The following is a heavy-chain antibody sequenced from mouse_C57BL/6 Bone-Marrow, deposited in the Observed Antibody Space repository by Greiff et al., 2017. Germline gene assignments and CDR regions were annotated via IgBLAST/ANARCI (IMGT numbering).Heavy chain of an antibody. CDR2: IWWDDDK. CDR3: ARMGTVVAHWYFDV. Sequence: LKESGPGILQPSPTLSLTCSFSGFSLSTFGMGVGWIRQPPGKGLEWLAHIWWDDDKYYNPALKSRRTISKDTSKNQVFLKIANVDTADTATYYCARMGTVVAHWYFDVWGTGTTVTVSS. CDR1: GFSLSTFGMG. D-gene: IGHD1-1*01. V-gene: IGHV8-8*01. J-gene: IGHJ1*03.